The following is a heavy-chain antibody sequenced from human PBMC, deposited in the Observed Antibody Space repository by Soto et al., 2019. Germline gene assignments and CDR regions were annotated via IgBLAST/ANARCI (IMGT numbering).Heavy chain of an antibody. CDR2: IIPILGIA. CDR3: ARGLEPSVTNYYYMDV. CDR1: GGTFSSYT. J-gene: IGHJ6*03. V-gene: IGHV1-69*02. D-gene: IGHD4-17*01. Sequence: QVQLVQSGAEVKKPGSSVKVSCKASGGTFSSYTISWVRQAPGQGLEWMGRIIPILGIANYAQKFQGRVTITADKSTRTAYMELSSLRSEDTAVYYCARGLEPSVTNYYYMDVWGKGTTVTVSS.